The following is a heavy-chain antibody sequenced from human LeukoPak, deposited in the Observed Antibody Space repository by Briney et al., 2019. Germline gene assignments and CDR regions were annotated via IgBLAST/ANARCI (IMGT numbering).Heavy chain of an antibody. V-gene: IGHV1-69*13. D-gene: IGHD3-22*01. CDR2: IIPIFGTA. CDR1: GGTFSSYA. Sequence: SVKVSCKASGGTFSSYAISWVRQAPGQGLEWMGGIIPIFGTANYAQKFQGRVTITADESTSTAYMELSSLRSEDTAVYYCARDHCVSSGPCYDLSNAFDIWGQGTMVTVSS. J-gene: IGHJ3*02. CDR3: ARDHCVSSGPCYDLSNAFDI.